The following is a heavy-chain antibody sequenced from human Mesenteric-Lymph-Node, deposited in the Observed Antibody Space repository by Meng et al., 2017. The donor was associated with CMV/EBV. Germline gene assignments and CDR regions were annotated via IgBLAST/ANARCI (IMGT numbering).Heavy chain of an antibody. J-gene: IGHJ3*02. Sequence: SETLSLTCTVSGYSISSGYYWGWIRQPPGKGLEWIGSIYHSGSTYYNPSLKSRVTISVDTSKNQFSLKLSSVTAADTAVYYCARPRGWGSGTYAFDMWGQGTTVT. CDR2: IYHSGST. CDR1: GYSISSGYY. V-gene: IGHV4-38-2*02. CDR3: ARPRGWGSGTYAFDM. D-gene: IGHD3-10*01.